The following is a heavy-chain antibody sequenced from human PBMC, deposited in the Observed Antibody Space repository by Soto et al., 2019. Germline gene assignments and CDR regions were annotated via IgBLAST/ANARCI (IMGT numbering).Heavy chain of an antibody. CDR3: ARDSNNVVQQGGDAFDI. D-gene: IGHD2-2*01. CDR1: GGTFSSYA. V-gene: IGHV1-69*01. J-gene: IGHJ3*02. CDR2: IIPIFGTA. Sequence: QVQLVQSGAEVKKPGSSVKVSCKASGGTFSSYAISWVRQAPGQGLEWMGGIIPIFGTANYAQKFQGRVTITADESTSTAYMELXXXXSEDTAVYYCARDSNNVVQQGGDAFDIWGQGTMVTVSS.